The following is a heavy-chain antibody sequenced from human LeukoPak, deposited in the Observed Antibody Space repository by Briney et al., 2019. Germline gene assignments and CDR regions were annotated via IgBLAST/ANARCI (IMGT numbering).Heavy chain of an antibody. CDR2: INHSGST. V-gene: IGHV4-34*01. J-gene: IGHJ4*02. CDR3: ARGLKRGASLDY. CDR1: SGSFSGYY. Sequence: SETLSLTCAVYSGSFSGYYWSWIRQPPGKGLEWIGEINHSGSTNYNPSLKSRVTISVDTSKNQFSLKLSSVTAADTAVYYCARGLKRGASLDYWGQGTLVTVSS. D-gene: IGHD1-26*01.